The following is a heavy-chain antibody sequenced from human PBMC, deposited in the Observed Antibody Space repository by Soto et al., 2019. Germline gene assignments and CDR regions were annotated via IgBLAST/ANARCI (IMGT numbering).Heavy chain of an antibody. D-gene: IGHD3-3*01. CDR3: ARDMRSGFCSGYYTGIFYY. J-gene: IGHJ4*02. Sequence: DSMKGRFTISRDNSKNTLYLQMNSLRDEDRAVYYCARDMRSGFCSGYYTGIFYYWGQGTLVTVSS. V-gene: IGHV3-30*01.